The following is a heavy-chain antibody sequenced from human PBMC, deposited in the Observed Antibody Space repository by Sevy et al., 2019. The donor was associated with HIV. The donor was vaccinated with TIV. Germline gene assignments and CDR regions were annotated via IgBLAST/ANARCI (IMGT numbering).Heavy chain of an antibody. Sequence: ATVKVSCKASGYTFTSYGISWVRQAPGQGLEWMGWISAYNGNTNYAQKLQGRVTMSTDTSTSTAYMELMSLRSDDTAVYYCARDHPRYCTNGVCLYYYYGMDVWGQGTTVTVSS. J-gene: IGHJ6*02. CDR3: ARDHPRYCTNGVCLYYYYGMDV. CDR2: ISAYNGNT. CDR1: GYTFTSYG. V-gene: IGHV1-18*04. D-gene: IGHD2-8*01.